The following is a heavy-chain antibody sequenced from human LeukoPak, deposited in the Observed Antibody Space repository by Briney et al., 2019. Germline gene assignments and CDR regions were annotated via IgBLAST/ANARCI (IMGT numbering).Heavy chain of an antibody. V-gene: IGHV3-7*01. D-gene: IGHD2-8*01. CDR3: ARVMGRYFDY. J-gene: IGHJ4*02. Sequence: GGSLRLSCAASAFAFSTNWMTWVRQAPGKGLEWVANIKQDGSGKYCVDSVKGRFTISRDNAKNSLYLQMNSLRAEDTAVYYCARVMGRYFDYWGQGTLVTVSS. CDR2: IKQDGSGK. CDR1: AFAFSTNW.